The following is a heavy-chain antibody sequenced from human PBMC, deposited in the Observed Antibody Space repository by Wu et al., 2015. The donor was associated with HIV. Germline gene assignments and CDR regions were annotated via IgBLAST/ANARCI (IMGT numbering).Heavy chain of an antibody. J-gene: IGHJ5*02. D-gene: IGHD1-7*01. CDR1: GGPNNRYV. CDR3: ARQLSAGTTSRFDP. V-gene: IGHV1-69*12. CDR2: LVPIFGTP. Sequence: QVQLVQSGGDVKKPGSSVKVSCTASGGPNNRYVISWVRQAPGHGLEWMGGLVPIFGTPTYAQKFQGRVTITADESTSTAYMELSSLRSEDTAVYYCARQLSAGTTSRFDPWGQGTLVTVSS.